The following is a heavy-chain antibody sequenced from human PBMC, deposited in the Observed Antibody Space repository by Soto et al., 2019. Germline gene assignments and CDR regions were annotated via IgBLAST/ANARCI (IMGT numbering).Heavy chain of an antibody. Sequence: SETLSLTCTVSGGSISSGGYYWSWIRQHPGKGLEWIGYIYYSGSTYYNPSLKSRVTISVDTSKNQFSLKLSSVTAADTAVYYCARTTYDFWSGYRYFDYWGQGTLVTVSS. J-gene: IGHJ4*02. D-gene: IGHD3-3*01. V-gene: IGHV4-31*03. CDR2: IYYSGST. CDR1: GGSISSGGYY. CDR3: ARTTYDFWSGYRYFDY.